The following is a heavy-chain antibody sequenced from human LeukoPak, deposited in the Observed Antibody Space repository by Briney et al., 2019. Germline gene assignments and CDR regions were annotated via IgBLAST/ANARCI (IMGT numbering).Heavy chain of an antibody. Sequence: SGGSLRLSCAASGFTFSSYAMSWVRQAPEKGLEWVSAISGSGGSTYYADSVKGRFTISRDNSKNTLYLQMNSLRAEDTAVYYCAKDQRALYKAEHDYWGQGTLVTVSS. V-gene: IGHV3-23*01. CDR1: GFTFSSYA. CDR3: AKDQRALYKAEHDY. J-gene: IGHJ4*02. CDR2: ISGSGGST. D-gene: IGHD1-14*01.